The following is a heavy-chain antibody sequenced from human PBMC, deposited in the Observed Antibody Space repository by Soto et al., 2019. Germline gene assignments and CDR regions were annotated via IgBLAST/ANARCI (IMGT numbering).Heavy chain of an antibody. CDR2: ISSSSSYI. CDR3: ARSFLGNYFDY. V-gene: IGHV3-21*01. Sequence: GESLKISCAASGFTFSSYSMNWVRQAPGKGLEWVSSISSSSSYIYYADSVKGRFTISRDNAKNSLYLQMNSLRAEDTAVYYCARSFLGNYFDYWGQGTLVTVSS. CDR1: GFTFSSYS. J-gene: IGHJ4*02.